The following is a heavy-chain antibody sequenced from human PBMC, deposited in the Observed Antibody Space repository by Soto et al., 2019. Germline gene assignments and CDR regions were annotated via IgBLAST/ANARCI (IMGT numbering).Heavy chain of an antibody. CDR3: GKDHGYYGANWIDS. V-gene: IGHV3-23*01. Sequence: EVQLLESGGGLVQPGGSLRLSCAASGFTFSSYAMSWVRQTPGKGLEWVSTLSGSGGTTYYAYSVKGQFTISRDNSKTALYLQLSSLRAEDTDVYYCGKDHGYYGANWIDSWGQGTLVTVFS. J-gene: IGHJ5*01. D-gene: IGHD3-10*01. CDR2: LSGSGGTT. CDR1: GFTFSSYA.